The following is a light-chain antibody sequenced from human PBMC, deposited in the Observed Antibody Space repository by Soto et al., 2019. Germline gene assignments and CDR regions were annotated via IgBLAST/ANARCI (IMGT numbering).Light chain of an antibody. V-gene: IGKV3D-15*01. Sequence: ILMTQSPATLSVSPGERATLSCRASQSVSGKLAWYQQKPGQAPRLLIYAASTRATGIPARFSGSGSGTEFTITISGLQSEDFAIYYCQQYNIWRTFGQGTDVEIK. CDR2: AAS. CDR3: QQYNIWRT. CDR1: QSVSGK. J-gene: IGKJ1*01.